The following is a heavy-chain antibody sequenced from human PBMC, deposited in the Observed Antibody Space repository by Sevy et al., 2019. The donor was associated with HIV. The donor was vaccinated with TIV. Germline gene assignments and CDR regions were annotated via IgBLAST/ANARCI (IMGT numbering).Heavy chain of an antibody. J-gene: IGHJ6*02. D-gene: IGHD2-15*01. CDR3: ARGSCIGGSCHTGYHGMDV. CDR2: ISTSSTYI. V-gene: IGHV3-21*06. Sequence: GGSLRLSCAASGFIFSGYNMHWVRQAPGKGLEWVSSISTSSTYIYQADSVKGRFTISSDNAQNSVYLQMNGLRVEDTSLYYCARGSCIGGSCHTGYHGMDVWGQGTTVTVSS. CDR1: GFIFSGYN.